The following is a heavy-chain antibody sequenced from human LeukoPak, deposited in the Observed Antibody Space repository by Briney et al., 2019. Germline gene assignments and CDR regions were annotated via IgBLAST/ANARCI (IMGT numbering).Heavy chain of an antibody. V-gene: IGHV3-21*01. CDR1: GFTFSNSD. D-gene: IGHD6-19*01. CDR3: ARNLNSPIAVAGSGY. J-gene: IGHJ4*02. CDR2: ITPSSTYI. Sequence: GGSLRLSCAASGFTFSNSDMEWVRQAPGKGLEWVSSITPSSTYIYYAESMRGRFTVSRDNAKNSLYLQMNSLTAEDTAVYYCARNLNSPIAVAGSGYWGQGTLVTVSS.